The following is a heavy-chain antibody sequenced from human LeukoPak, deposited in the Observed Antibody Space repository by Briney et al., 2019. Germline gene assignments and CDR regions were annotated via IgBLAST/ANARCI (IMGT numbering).Heavy chain of an antibody. V-gene: IGHV1-2*02. CDR3: ARDSYYDFWSGYLYYFDY. D-gene: IGHD3-3*01. Sequence: ASVKVSCKVSGYTLTELSMHCVRQAPGQGLEWMGWINPNSGGTNYAQKFQGRVTMTRDTSISTAYMELSRLRSDDTAVYYCARDSYYDFWSGYLYYFDYWGQGTLVTVSS. CDR2: INPNSGGT. CDR1: GYTLTELS. J-gene: IGHJ4*02.